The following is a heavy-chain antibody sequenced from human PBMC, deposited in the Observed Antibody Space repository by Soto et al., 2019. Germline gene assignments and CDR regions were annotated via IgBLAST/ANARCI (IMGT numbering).Heavy chain of an antibody. CDR3: AKEVSLGSTVDLGY. CDR2: ISGSGGST. V-gene: IGHV3-23*01. Sequence: FTFTIFAMSWVRQSPGKGLEWVSTISGSGGSTYYADAVKGRFTISRDNSMGTLYLQMKSLRVEDTAIYYCAKEVSLGSTVDLGYWGQGTLVTVSS. J-gene: IGHJ4*02. CDR1: FTFTIFA. D-gene: IGHD7-27*01.